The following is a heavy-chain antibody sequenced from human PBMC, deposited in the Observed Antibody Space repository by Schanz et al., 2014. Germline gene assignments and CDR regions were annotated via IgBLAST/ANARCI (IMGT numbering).Heavy chain of an antibody. CDR1: GFTVSSNH. CDR2: ISGSGGST. Sequence: DVQLLESGGGLVQPGGSLRLSCAVSGFTVSSNHMSWVRQAPGKGLEWVSAISGSGGSTYYADSVKDRFTVSRDNSENTLYLQMNSLSADDTAVCYCAKGMGYCSGGTCYDYYYYGLDVWGQGTTVTVSS. J-gene: IGHJ6*02. V-gene: IGHV3-23*01. D-gene: IGHD2-15*01. CDR3: AKGMGYCSGGTCYDYYYYGLDV.